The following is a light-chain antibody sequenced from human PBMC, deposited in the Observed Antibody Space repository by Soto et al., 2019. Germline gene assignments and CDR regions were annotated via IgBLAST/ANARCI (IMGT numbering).Light chain of an antibody. Sequence: EIVLTQSRVTLSLSPGERATLSCRASQSVSTYLAWYQQKPGRAPRLLIYDASSRATGIPARFSGSGSGTDFTLTISSLEPEDFAVYYCQQRSNWPSTFGGGTKVEIK. CDR3: QQRSNWPST. CDR1: QSVSTY. V-gene: IGKV3-11*01. J-gene: IGKJ4*01. CDR2: DAS.